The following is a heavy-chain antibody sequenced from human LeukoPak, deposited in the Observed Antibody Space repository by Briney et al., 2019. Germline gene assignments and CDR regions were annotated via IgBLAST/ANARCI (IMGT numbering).Heavy chain of an antibody. V-gene: IGHV3-9*01. D-gene: IGHD6-19*01. Sequence: GRSLRLSRAASLYSFDDYAMHWVRQAPGKGVEWVSGINWNSDIIYYADSVKGRIIISRDNAKNSLHLQSNSLRPADTAFNYGAKAVSTGWYVGIDYWGQGALVTVFS. CDR1: LYSFDDYA. J-gene: IGHJ4*02. CDR2: INWNSDII. CDR3: AKAVSTGWYVGIDY.